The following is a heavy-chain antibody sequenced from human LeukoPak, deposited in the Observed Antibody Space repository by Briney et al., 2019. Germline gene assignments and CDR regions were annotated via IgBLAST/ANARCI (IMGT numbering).Heavy chain of an antibody. CDR2: IKQDGSEK. D-gene: IGHD5-24*01. Sequence: PGGSLRLSCAASGFAFSNYWMNWVRQAPGKGLEWVASIKQDGSEKYSVDSVKGRFTISRDNAKNSLYLQMNSLRAEDTAVYYCARDRGWLQFDYWGQGTLVTVSS. J-gene: IGHJ4*02. CDR3: ARDRGWLQFDY. V-gene: IGHV3-7*05. CDR1: GFAFSNYW.